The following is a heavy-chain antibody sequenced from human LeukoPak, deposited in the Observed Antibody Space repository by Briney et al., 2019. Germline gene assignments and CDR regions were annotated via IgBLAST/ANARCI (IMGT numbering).Heavy chain of an antibody. V-gene: IGHV3-53*01. D-gene: IGHD2/OR15-2a*01. Sequence: GGSLRLSCAASGFTFSSRYMSWVRQAPGKGLEWVSLIYSSGSTFYADSVRGRFTISRDNSKNTLYLQMNSLRPEDTAVYYCARDSSTFPNYFDYWGQGTLVTVSS. CDR2: IYSSGST. CDR1: GFTFSSRY. J-gene: IGHJ4*02. CDR3: ARDSSTFPNYFDY.